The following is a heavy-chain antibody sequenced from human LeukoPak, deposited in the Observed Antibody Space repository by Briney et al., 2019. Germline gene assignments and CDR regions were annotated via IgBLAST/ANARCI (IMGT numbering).Heavy chain of an antibody. V-gene: IGHV4-4*07. J-gene: IGHJ4*02. Sequence: SGTLSLTCIVSGGSISSYYWSWIRQPAGKGLEWIGQIHTSGSTNYNPSLKSRVAMSVDTSKNQFSLELSSVTAADTAVYYCAGRAQTTGWSFDYWGQGTLVTVSS. CDR1: GGSISSYY. CDR3: AGRAQTTGWSFDY. CDR2: IHTSGST. D-gene: IGHD6-19*01.